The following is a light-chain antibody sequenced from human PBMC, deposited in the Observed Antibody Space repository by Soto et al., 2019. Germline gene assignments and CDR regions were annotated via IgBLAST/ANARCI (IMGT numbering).Light chain of an antibody. Sequence: EIVMTQSPATLSVSPGERATLSCRASQSVSSNLVWYQRKPGQAPRLLIHGASARATGIPARFSGSGSGTEFTLIISSLQSEDFAVYYCQQSNNWPYTFGQGTKLEIK. CDR2: GAS. J-gene: IGKJ2*01. V-gene: IGKV3-15*01. CDR3: QQSNNWPYT. CDR1: QSVSSN.